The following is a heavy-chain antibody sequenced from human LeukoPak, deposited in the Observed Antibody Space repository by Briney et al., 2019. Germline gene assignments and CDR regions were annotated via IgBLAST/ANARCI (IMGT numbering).Heavy chain of an antibody. CDR1: GDSLSYSTYY. Sequence: SETLSLTCSVSGDSLSYSTYYWAWIRQPPGKGLEWIGSVYYTGSTYYNPSLMSRATISADTSKNQFSLHLSSVTAADTAIYYCARERAGTGTETWGQGTLVIVSS. V-gene: IGHV4-39*07. CDR2: VYYTGST. CDR3: ARERAGTGTET. J-gene: IGHJ5*02. D-gene: IGHD6-13*01.